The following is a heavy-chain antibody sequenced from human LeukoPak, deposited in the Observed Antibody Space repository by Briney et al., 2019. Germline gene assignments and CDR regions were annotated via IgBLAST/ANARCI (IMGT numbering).Heavy chain of an antibody. J-gene: IGHJ5*02. V-gene: IGHV4-34*01. CDR3: ARGTRTFDP. D-gene: IGHD2-2*01. CDR1: GGSFSGYY. CDR2: INHSGST. Sequence: SETLSLTCAVYGGSFSGYYWSWIRQPPGKGLEWIGEINHSGSTNYNPSLKSRVTISVDTSKNQFSLKLSSVTAADTAVYYYARGTRTFDPWGQGTLVTVSS.